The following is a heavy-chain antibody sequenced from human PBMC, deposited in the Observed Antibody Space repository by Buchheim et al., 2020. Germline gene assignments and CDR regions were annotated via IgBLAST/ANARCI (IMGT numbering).Heavy chain of an antibody. J-gene: IGHJ6*01. Sequence: EVQLVQSGAEVKKPGESLKISCKGSGYSFTSYWIGGVRQMPGKGLEWMGIIYPGDSDTRYSPSFQGKVTISADKSISTAYLQWSSLKASDTAMYYCARHRVVAATDYYYYGMDVWGQGTT. V-gene: IGHV5-51*01. CDR3: ARHRVVAATDYYYYGMDV. D-gene: IGHD2-15*01. CDR1: GYSFTSYW. CDR2: IYPGDSDT.